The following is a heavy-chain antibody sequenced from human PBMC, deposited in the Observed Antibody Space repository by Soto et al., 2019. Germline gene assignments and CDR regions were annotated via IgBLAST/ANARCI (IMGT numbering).Heavy chain of an antibody. CDR1: GFTFNNYA. CDR2: INNGGDNI. CDR3: AKTFLARYCSSSICYDPADYFDY. J-gene: IGHJ4*02. V-gene: IGHV3-23*01. D-gene: IGHD2-2*01. Sequence: PWGSLRLSCAASGFTFNNYAMSWVRHSPLKWLEWVSSINNGGDNIYYADSVKGRFTISRDNSKSTLYLQMNSLRAEDTAVYYCAKTFLARYCSSSICYDPADYFDYWGQGTLVTVSS.